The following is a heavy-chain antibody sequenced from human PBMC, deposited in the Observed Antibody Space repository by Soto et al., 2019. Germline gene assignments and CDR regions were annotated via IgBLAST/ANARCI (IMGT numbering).Heavy chain of an antibody. CDR1: GFTFSDHA. CDR2: VWFDGGNK. D-gene: IGHD4-17*01. Sequence: QVQLVASGGGVVQPGTSLRLSSEASGFTFSDHAMHWVRQAPGKGLEWVAVVWFDGGNKFYTDSVKGRFTISRDNSKNTLFLQMNSLRVVDTAVYYCARAPAGDYTLYHYYTMDVWGQGTPVTVSS. J-gene: IGHJ6*02. V-gene: IGHV3-33*01. CDR3: ARAPAGDYTLYHYYTMDV.